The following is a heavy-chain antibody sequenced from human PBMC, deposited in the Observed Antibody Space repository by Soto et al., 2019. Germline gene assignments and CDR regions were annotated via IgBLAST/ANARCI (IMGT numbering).Heavy chain of an antibody. CDR3: ASGGYGDYDFHY. CDR2: IYYSGST. D-gene: IGHD4-17*01. CDR1: GGSISSYY. J-gene: IGHJ4*02. V-gene: IGHV4-59*01. Sequence: SXTLSLTSTVSGGSISSYYWSWIRQPPCKGLEWIGYIYYSGSTNYNPSLKSRVTISVDTSKNQLSLKLSSVTAADTAVYYCASGGYGDYDFHYWGQGTLVTVSS.